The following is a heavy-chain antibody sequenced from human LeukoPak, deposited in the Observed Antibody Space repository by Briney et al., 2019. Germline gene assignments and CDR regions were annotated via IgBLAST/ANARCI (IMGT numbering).Heavy chain of an antibody. CDR1: GYSFTSYW. J-gene: IGHJ3*02. D-gene: IGHD4-23*01. CDR3: ARNRYGGNPGFAFDI. Sequence: GESLKISCKGSGYSFTSYWIGWVRQMPGKGLEWMGIIYPGDSDTRYSPSFQGQVTISADKSISTAYLQWSSLKASDTAMYYCARNRYGGNPGFAFDIWGQGTMVTVSS. CDR2: IYPGDSDT. V-gene: IGHV5-51*01.